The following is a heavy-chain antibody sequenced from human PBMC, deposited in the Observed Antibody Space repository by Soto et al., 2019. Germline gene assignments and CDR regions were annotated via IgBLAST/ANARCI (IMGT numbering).Heavy chain of an antibody. CDR1: GFTFTNYG. J-gene: IGHJ4*02. V-gene: IGHV3-30*18. CDR2: ISYDGSNK. Sequence: VQLVESGGGVVQPGRSLSLSCVVSGFTFTNYGMHWVRQAPGKGLEGVATISYDGSNKYYADSVKGRFTISRDNSKNTVYLQMNSLRDEDTAVYYCAKAERYCNGGACYYEYWGQGALVTVSS. D-gene: IGHD2-15*01. CDR3: AKAERYCNGGACYYEY.